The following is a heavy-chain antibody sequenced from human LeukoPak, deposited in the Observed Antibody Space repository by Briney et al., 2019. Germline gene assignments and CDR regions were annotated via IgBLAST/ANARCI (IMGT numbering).Heavy chain of an antibody. J-gene: IGHJ4*02. V-gene: IGHV3-30*04. D-gene: IGHD3-22*01. CDR2: ISYDGSNK. CDR3: ARGDYYDSSGYYRWNFDY. CDR1: GFTFSSYA. Sequence: GGSLRLSCAASGFTFSSYAMHWVRQAPGKGLEWVTVISYDGSNKYYADSVKGRFTISRDNSKNTLYLQMNSLRAEDTAVYYCARGDYYDSSGYYRWNFDYWGQGGLVAVSS.